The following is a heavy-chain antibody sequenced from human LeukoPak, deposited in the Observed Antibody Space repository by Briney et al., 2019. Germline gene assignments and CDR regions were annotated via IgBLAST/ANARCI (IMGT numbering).Heavy chain of an antibody. D-gene: IGHD2-15*01. CDR1: GFTFNSYA. V-gene: IGHV3-33*07. CDR3: ARARGWQPNYYYYYMDV. J-gene: IGHJ6*03. CDR2: IWYDGRNK. Sequence: GGSLRLSCTPSGFTFNSYAMFWVRQAPGKGLEWVSLIWYDGRNKYYADSVKGRFTISRDNSKNTLYLQMNSLRAEDTAVYYCARARGWQPNYYYYYMDVWGTGTTVTVSS.